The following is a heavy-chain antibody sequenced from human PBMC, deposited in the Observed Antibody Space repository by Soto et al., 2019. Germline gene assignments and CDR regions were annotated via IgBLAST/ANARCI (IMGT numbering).Heavy chain of an antibody. D-gene: IGHD2-15*01. J-gene: IGHJ4*02. CDR1: GFTFSSYA. CDR3: AKDFMCSGGSCYYFDY. Sequence: VQLLESGGGLVQPGGSLRLSCAASGFTFSSYAMSWVRQAPGKGLEWVSAISGSGGSTYYADSVKGRFTISRDNSKNTLYLQMNSLRAEDTAVYYCAKDFMCSGGSCYYFDYWGQGTLVTVSS. CDR2: ISGSGGST. V-gene: IGHV3-23*01.